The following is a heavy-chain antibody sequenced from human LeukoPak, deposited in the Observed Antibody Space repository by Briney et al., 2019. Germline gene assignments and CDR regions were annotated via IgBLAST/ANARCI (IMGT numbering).Heavy chain of an antibody. CDR2: INPNSGGT. J-gene: IGHJ1*01. CDR1: GYTFTSYY. V-gene: IGHV1-2*04. CDR3: ARGGIYGDYGPEYFQH. Sequence: VASVKVSCKASGYTFTSYYMHWVRQAPGQGLEWMGWINPNSGGTNYAQKFQGWVTMTRDTSISTAYMELSRLRSDDTAVYYCARGGIYGDYGPEYFQHWGQGTLVTVSS. D-gene: IGHD4-17*01.